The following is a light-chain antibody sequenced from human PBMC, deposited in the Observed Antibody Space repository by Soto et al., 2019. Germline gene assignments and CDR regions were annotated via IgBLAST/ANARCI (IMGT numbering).Light chain of an antibody. CDR1: PSISSTY. CDR3: QQYGSSAYT. Sequence: EIVLTQSPGTLSLSPGERATLSCRASPSISSTYLAWYQQKPGQAPRLLIYGASSRATGIPDRFSGSGSGTGFTLTISKLEPEDFAVYYCQQYGSSAYTFGQGTKLEIK. V-gene: IGKV3-20*01. J-gene: IGKJ2*01. CDR2: GAS.